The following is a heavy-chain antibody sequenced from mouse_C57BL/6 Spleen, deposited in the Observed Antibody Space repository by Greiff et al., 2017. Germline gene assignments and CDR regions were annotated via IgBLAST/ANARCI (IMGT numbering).Heavy chain of an antibody. CDR3: ARATRGVVVPCDY. Sequence: LQESGPELVKPGASVKISCKASGYAFSSSWMNWVKQRPGKGLEWIGRIYPGDGDTNYNGKFKGKATLTADKSSSTAYMQLSSLTSEDSAVYFCARATRGVVVPCDYWGQGTTLTVSS. J-gene: IGHJ2*01. V-gene: IGHV1-82*01. D-gene: IGHD1-1*01. CDR2: IYPGDGDT. CDR1: GYAFSSSW.